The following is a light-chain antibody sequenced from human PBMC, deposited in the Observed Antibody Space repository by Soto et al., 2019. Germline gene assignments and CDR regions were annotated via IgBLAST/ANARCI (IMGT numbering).Light chain of an antibody. J-gene: IGLJ2*01. CDR1: SNDIGAYMF. CDR3: SSYTRSTTLV. Sequence: QAVLTQPASVSGSPGQSIAISCTGTSNDIGAYMFVSWYQQHPGKAPKLIIYDVNSRPSGVSDRFSGSKSGNTASLAISGLQADDESDYYCSSYTRSTTLVFGGGTKVTGL. CDR2: DVN. V-gene: IGLV2-14*01.